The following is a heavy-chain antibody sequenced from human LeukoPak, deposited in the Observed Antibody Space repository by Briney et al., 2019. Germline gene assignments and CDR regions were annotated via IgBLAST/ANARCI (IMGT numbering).Heavy chain of an antibody. Sequence: ASVKISCKASGYTFTDHYMHWVQQAPGKGLEWMGRVDPEDGETIYAEKFQGRVTITADTSTDTAYMELSSLRSEDTAVYYCATDYPGITARINWFDPWGQGTLVTVSS. D-gene: IGHD1-20*01. CDR2: VDPEDGET. CDR1: GYTFTDHY. V-gene: IGHV1-69-2*01. CDR3: ATDYPGITARINWFDP. J-gene: IGHJ5*02.